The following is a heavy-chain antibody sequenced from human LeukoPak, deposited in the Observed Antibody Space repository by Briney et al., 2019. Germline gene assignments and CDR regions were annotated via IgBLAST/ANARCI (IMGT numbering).Heavy chain of an antibody. V-gene: IGHV1-18*01. Sequence: GASVKVSCKASGYTFTSYGISWLRQAPGQGLEWMGWISAYNGNTNYAQKLQGRVTMTTDTSTSTAYMELRSLRSDDTAVYYCARDYDFWSGYPETLDYWGQGTLVTVSS. CDR1: GYTFTSYG. D-gene: IGHD3-3*01. CDR3: ARDYDFWSGYPETLDY. CDR2: ISAYNGNT. J-gene: IGHJ4*02.